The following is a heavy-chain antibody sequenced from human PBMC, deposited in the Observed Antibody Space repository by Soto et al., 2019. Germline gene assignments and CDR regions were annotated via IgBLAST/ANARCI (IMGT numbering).Heavy chain of an antibody. D-gene: IGHD3-16*01. Sequence: QVQLVESGGGMVQPGRSLRLSCAASGFTFSSYAMHWVRQAPGKGLEWVAVISYDGSNKYYADSVKGRFTISRDNSKNTLYLQMNSLRAEDTALYYCARDGGSYWGQGTLVIVSS. J-gene: IGHJ4*02. V-gene: IGHV3-30-3*01. CDR2: ISYDGSNK. CDR3: ARDGGSY. CDR1: GFTFSSYA.